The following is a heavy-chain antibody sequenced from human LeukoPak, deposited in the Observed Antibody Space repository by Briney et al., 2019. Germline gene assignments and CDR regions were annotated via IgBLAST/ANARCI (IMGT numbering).Heavy chain of an antibody. CDR2: INHSGST. CDR3: ARRGRVIVVASAPPWFDP. D-gene: IGHD3-22*01. V-gene: IGHV4-39*07. J-gene: IGHJ5*02. CDR1: GGSISSSSYY. Sequence: PSETLSLTCTVSGGSISSSSYYWSWIRQPPGKGLEWIGEINHSGSTNYNPSLKSRVTISVDTSKNQFSLKPSSVTAADTAVYYCARRGRVIVVASAPPWFDPWGQGTLVTVSS.